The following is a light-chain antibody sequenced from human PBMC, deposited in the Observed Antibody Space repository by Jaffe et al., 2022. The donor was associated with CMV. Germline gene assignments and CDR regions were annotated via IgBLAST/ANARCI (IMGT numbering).Light chain of an antibody. CDR2: EVN. Sequence: QSALTQPPSVSGSPGQSVTISCTGTSNDLGSDNRVSWYQQAPGTAPKLMIYEVNKRPSGVPDRFSGSKSGNTASLTISGLQADDEADYYCNSFTNNRVLFGGGTKLTVL. CDR1: SNDLGSDNR. J-gene: IGLJ2*01. CDR3: NSFTNNRVL. V-gene: IGLV2-18*02.